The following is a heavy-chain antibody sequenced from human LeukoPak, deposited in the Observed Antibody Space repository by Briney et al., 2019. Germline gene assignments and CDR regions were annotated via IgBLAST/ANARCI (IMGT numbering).Heavy chain of an antibody. Sequence: LRLSCAASGFTVSSNYMSWVRQHPGKGLEWIGYIYYSGSTYYNPSLKSRVTISLDTPKNQFSLKLSSVTAADTAVYYCARGLYSSSPFYYGMDVWGQGTTVTVSS. CDR1: GFTVSSNY. CDR2: IYYSGST. D-gene: IGHD6-13*01. CDR3: ARGLYSSSPFYYGMDV. V-gene: IGHV4-31*02. J-gene: IGHJ6*02.